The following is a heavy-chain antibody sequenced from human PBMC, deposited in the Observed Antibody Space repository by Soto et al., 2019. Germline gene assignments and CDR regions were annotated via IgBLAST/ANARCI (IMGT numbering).Heavy chain of an antibody. D-gene: IGHD6-19*01. CDR2: INHSGST. CDR1: GGSFSGYY. Sequence: QVQLQQWGAGLLKPSETLSLTCAVYGGSFSGYYWSWIRQPPGKGLEWIGEINHSGSTNYNPSLKSQVTISVDTSKNQFSLKLSSVTAADTAVYYCARYFGSLRRIAVAGTGDAFDIWGQGTMVTVSS. V-gene: IGHV4-34*01. CDR3: ARYFGSLRRIAVAGTGDAFDI. J-gene: IGHJ3*02.